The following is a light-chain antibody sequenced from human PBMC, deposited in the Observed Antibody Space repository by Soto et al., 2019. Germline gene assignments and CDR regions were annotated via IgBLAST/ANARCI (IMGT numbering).Light chain of an antibody. CDR3: KQSYSTPLT. V-gene: IGKV1-39*01. CDR1: LRIGTY. Sequence: DIQMTQSPSSLSASVGDRVTITCRASLRIGTYLNWFQQKPGKAPKILIYAASSLHSGVPSRFSGSGSGTDFSLTISRLQPEDFSTYYCKQSYSTPLTFGQGTKVEIK. CDR2: AAS. J-gene: IGKJ1*01.